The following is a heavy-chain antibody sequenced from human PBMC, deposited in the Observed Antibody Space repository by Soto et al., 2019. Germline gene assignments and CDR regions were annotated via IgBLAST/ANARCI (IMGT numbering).Heavy chain of an antibody. CDR2: ISGSGGST. V-gene: IGHV3-23*01. CDR3: AKARRYSYGSHYFDY. CDR1: GFTFSSYA. J-gene: IGHJ4*02. Sequence: GGSLRLSCAASGFTFSSYAMSWVRQAPGKGLEWVSAISGSGGSTYYADSVKGRFTISRDNSKNTLYLQMNSLRAEETAVYYCAKARRYSYGSHYFDYWGQGTLVTVSS. D-gene: IGHD5-18*01.